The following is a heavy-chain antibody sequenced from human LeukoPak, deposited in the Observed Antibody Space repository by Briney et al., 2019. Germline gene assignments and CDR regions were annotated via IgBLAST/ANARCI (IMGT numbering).Heavy chain of an antibody. CDR2: INYSENT. J-gene: IGHJ4*02. D-gene: IGHD3-22*01. Sequence: KTGGSLRLSCAASGFTVSSNYMNWVRQPQGTGMERIGSINYSENTYNSTSLMSRVTISVYTSKSQFSLNLSSVAAADTAVYYCARAPHFFDTSASRYYFDYWGRGALVTVSS. CDR3: ARAPHFFDTSASRYYFDY. V-gene: IGHV4-59*02. CDR1: GFTVSSNY.